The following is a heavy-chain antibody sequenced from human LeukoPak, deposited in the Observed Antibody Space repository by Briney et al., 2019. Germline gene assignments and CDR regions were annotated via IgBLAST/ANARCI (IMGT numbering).Heavy chain of an antibody. D-gene: IGHD1-26*01. V-gene: IGHV1-8*01. CDR3: ARVLRFRGWFDP. CDR1: GYTFTSYD. J-gene: IGHJ5*02. Sequence: ASVKVSCKASGYTFTSYDINWVRQATGQGLEWMGWMNPNSGNTGCAQKFQGRVTMTRNTSISTAYMELSSLRSEDTAVYYCARVLRFRGWFDPWGQGTLVTVSS. CDR2: MNPNSGNT.